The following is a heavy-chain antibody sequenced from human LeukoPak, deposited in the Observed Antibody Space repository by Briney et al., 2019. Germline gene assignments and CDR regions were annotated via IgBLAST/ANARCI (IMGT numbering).Heavy chain of an antibody. D-gene: IGHD3-10*01. CDR3: ARNGYGSGSYYLFDY. J-gene: IGHJ4*02. V-gene: IGHV1-69*13. CDR1: GYTFTSYA. CDR2: IIPIFGTA. Sequence: GASVKVSCKASGYTFTSYAISWVRQAPGQGLEWMGGIIPIFGTANYAQKFQGRVTITAGESTSTAYMELSSLRSEDTAVYYCARNGYGSGSYYLFDYWGQGTLVTVSS.